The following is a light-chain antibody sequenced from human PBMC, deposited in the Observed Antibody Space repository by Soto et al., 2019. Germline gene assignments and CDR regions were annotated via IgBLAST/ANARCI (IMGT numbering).Light chain of an antibody. CDR1: SSDIGRYNY. J-gene: IGLJ3*02. CDR3: GPYTSATTWV. Sequence: QSALTQPASVSGSPGQSITISCTGSSSDIGRYNYVSWYQQLPGKAPKLIIYEVSNRPSGVSDRFSGSKSGNTASLSISGLQTEDEADYYCGPYTSATTWVFGGGTKLTVL. CDR2: EVS. V-gene: IGLV2-14*03.